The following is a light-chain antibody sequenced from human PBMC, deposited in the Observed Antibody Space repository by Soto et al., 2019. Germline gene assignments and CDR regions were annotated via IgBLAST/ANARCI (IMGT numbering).Light chain of an antibody. CDR1: QSVLFSSNNKNY. V-gene: IGKV4-1*01. Sequence: DIVMTQSPDSLAVSLGERATINCKSSQSVLFSSNNKNYLAWYQQKPGQPPKLLIYWASTRESGVPNRFSGSGSGTDFTLTISSLQAEDVAVYYCQQSYSTPITFGQGTRLEIK. CDR3: QQSYSTPIT. J-gene: IGKJ5*01. CDR2: WAS.